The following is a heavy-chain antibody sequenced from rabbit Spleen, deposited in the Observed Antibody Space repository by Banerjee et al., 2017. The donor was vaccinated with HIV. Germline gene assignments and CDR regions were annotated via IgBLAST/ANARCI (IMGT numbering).Heavy chain of an antibody. J-gene: IGHJ4*01. CDR1: GFSFSSSYY. D-gene: IGHD2-1*01. CDR2: IAGSSSGFT. Sequence: QSLEESGGDLVKPGASLTLTCTASGFSFSSSYYMCWVRQAPGKGLEWISCIAGSSSGFTYSATWAKGRFTCSKTSSTTVTLQLNSLTAADTATYFCVRDRANIGGDYGPYYFDLWGPGTLVTVS. CDR3: VRDRANIGGDYGPYYFDL. V-gene: IGHV1S40*01.